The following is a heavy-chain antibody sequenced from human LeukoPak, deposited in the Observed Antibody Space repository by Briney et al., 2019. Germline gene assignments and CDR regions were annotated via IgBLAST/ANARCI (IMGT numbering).Heavy chain of an antibody. CDR1: GFTFSSYW. V-gene: IGHV3-7*01. Sequence: GGSLRLSCAASGFTFSSYWMSWVRQAPGRGLEWVANIKPDGSQKDYVDFVKGRFTISRDNAKNSLYLQMDSLRAEDTAVYFCAREDMWAFDIWGQGIMVTVSS. CDR2: IKPDGSQK. CDR3: AREDMWAFDI. D-gene: IGHD2-15*01. J-gene: IGHJ3*02.